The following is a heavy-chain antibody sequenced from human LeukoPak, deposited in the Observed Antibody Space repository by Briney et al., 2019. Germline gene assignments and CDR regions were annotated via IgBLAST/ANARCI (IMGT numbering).Heavy chain of an antibody. CDR3: AKGRGGSSNWGSDY. CDR1: GFTFSSYE. J-gene: IGHJ4*02. Sequence: QTGGSLRLSCAASGFTFSSYEMNWVRQAPGKGLEWVSYISSSGSTIYYADSVKGRFTISRDNAKNSLYLQMNSLTVEDTAVYYCAKGRGGSSNWGSDYWGQGTQVTVSS. V-gene: IGHV3-48*03. CDR2: ISSSGSTI. D-gene: IGHD7-27*01.